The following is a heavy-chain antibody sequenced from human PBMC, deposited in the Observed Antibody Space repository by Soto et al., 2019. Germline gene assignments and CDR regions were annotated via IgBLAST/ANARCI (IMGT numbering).Heavy chain of an antibody. D-gene: IGHD6-13*01. CDR2: ISAYNGNT. CDR3: GRDPRGDSDAFDI. CDR1: GYTFTSYG. Sequence: ASVKVSCKASGYTFTSYGISWVRQAPGQGLEWMGWISAYNGNTNYAQKFQGRVTMTRDTSTSTVYMELSSLRSEDTAVYYCGRDPRGDSDAFDIWGQGTMVTVSS. V-gene: IGHV1-18*01. J-gene: IGHJ3*02.